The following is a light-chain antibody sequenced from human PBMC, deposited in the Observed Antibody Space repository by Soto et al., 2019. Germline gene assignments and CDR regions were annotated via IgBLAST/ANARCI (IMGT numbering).Light chain of an antibody. CDR3: SSFTTSNSWV. V-gene: IGLV2-14*01. Sequence: QSALTQPASVSGSPGQSIAISCTGTSRDIGGYNFVSWYQQHPGKAPKLMIYDVSDRPLGVSDRFSGSKSGNTASLTISGLQAEDEADYYCSSFTTSNSWVFGGGTQLTVL. CDR2: DVS. CDR1: SRDIGGYNF. J-gene: IGLJ3*02.